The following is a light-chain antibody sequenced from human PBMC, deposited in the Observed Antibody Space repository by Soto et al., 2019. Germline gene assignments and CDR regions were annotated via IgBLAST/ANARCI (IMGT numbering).Light chain of an antibody. Sequence: EIVLTQSPGTLSLSPGXRATLSCRASQTVSSARLAWFQQKPGQAPRLLIYGASSRAPGIPDRLSGSGSETDFTLTITRLESEDLAVYDCQKYGSSGTFGQGTKV. J-gene: IGKJ1*01. CDR3: QKYGSSGT. CDR2: GAS. V-gene: IGKV3-20*01. CDR1: QTVSSAR.